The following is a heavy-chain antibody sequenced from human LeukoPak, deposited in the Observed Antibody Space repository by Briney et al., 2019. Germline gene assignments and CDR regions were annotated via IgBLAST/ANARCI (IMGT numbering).Heavy chain of an antibody. J-gene: IGHJ4*02. CDR1: AFTFSNAW. Sequence: GGSLKLSCAASAFTFSNAWVSWARQAPGKGLEWVGRIKSKTDGGTTDYAAPVKGRFTISRDDSKNTLYLQMNSLKTEDTAVYYCTTSFDYGDYYFDYWGQGTLVTVSS. CDR2: IKSKTDGGTT. D-gene: IGHD4-17*01. V-gene: IGHV3-15*01. CDR3: TTSFDYGDYYFDY.